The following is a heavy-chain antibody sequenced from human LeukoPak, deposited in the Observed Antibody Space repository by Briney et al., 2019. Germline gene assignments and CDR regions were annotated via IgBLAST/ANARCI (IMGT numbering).Heavy chain of an antibody. Sequence: GGSLRLSCATSGFTFNLAWMRWVRQAPGKGLEWVGRIKRNTQGATTDYAAAVKGRFTISRDDSKNTLYLQMNSLEIEDTGVYFCTTHPGYESYWGQGTLVTVSS. CDR3: TTHPGYESY. CDR2: IKRNTQGATT. D-gene: IGHD2-15*01. CDR1: GFTFNLAW. V-gene: IGHV3-15*01. J-gene: IGHJ4*02.